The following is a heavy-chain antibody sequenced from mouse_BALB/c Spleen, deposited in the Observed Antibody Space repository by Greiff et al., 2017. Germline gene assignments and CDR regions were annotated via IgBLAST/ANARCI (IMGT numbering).Heavy chain of an antibody. Sequence: QVQLQQSGAELVRPGSSGKISCKASGYAFSSYWMNWVKQRPGQGLEWIGQIYPGDGDTNYNGKFKGKATLTADKSSSTAYMQLSSLTSEDSAVYFCARSGYGNYGWFAYWGQGTLVTVSA. CDR2: IYPGDGDT. CDR3: ARSGYGNYGWFAY. V-gene: IGHV1-80*01. J-gene: IGHJ3*01. CDR1: GYAFSSYW. D-gene: IGHD2-10*02.